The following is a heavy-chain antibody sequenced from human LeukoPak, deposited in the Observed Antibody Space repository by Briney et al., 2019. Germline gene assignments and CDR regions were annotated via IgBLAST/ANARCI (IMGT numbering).Heavy chain of an antibody. J-gene: IGHJ1*01. CDR1: GDSVSRSDSY. D-gene: IGHD3-22*01. CDR3: ARRRYYDGSGYLE. Sequence: PSETLSLTCSVSGDSVSRSDSYCDWIRQPPGKGLQWIGTIYYSGRTYYSPSLKSRVTMSVDTSNNLFSLNLRSVTAADTAVYYCARRRYYDGSGYLEWGQGTLLSVSS. CDR2: IYYSGRT. V-gene: IGHV4-39*01.